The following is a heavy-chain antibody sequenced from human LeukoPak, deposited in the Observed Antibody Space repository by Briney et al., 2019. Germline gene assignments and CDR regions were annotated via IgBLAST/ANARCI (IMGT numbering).Heavy chain of an antibody. CDR3: ARVYGGDCYPLGFDP. D-gene: IGHD2-21*02. Sequence: TSETLSLTCTVSGGSISNYYWSWIRQPPGKGLEWIGYIYYSGSTNYNPSLKSRVTISVDTSKNKFSLKLRSVTAADTAVYYCARVYGGDCYPLGFDPWGQGTLVTVSS. CDR1: GGSISNYY. J-gene: IGHJ5*02. CDR2: IYYSGST. V-gene: IGHV4-59*01.